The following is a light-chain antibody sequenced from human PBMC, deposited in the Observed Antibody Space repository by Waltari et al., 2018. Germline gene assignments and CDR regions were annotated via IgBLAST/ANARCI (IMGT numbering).Light chain of an antibody. CDR2: YDS. V-gene: IGLV3-21*04. Sequence: YVLTQPPSVSVDPGKTARLTCGGDNIGSKSVNWYQQKPGQAPVLVMFYDSDRPSEIPERFSGSNSGNTATLTISWVEAGDEADYHCQVWDDVTDSGVFGGGTKVTVL. CDR1: NIGSKS. CDR3: QVWDDVTDSGV. J-gene: IGLJ3*02.